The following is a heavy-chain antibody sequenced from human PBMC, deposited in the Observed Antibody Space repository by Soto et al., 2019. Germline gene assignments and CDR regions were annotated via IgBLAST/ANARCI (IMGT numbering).Heavy chain of an antibody. J-gene: IGHJ5*02. CDR3: ARDQTGITTAGGGRIDR. V-gene: IGHV3-30-3*01. CDR1: GFTFSTHA. Sequence: GGSLKLSCAASGFTFSTHAMHWVRQAPGKGLECVAIVSFDGSNKYYADSVKGRFTISRDNSKNTLYLQMSGLTPEDTAFYYCARDQTGITTAGGGRIDRWGQGTLVTVSS. D-gene: IGHD6-13*01. CDR2: VSFDGSNK.